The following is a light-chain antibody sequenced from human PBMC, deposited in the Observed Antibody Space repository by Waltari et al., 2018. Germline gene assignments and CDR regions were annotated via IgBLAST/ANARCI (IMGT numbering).Light chain of an antibody. CDR2: KDT. V-gene: IGLV3-25*03. CDR1: VLTKEY. CDR3: QSTDTIGTTVV. Sequence: SYGLTQPPSVSVSPGQTARINCSGHVLTKEYGYWYQQKPGRAPVVVIFKDTERPPGIPERFSGSGSGTTVTLTITGVQAEDEADYYCQSTDTIGTTVVFGGGTRLIAL. J-gene: IGLJ2*01.